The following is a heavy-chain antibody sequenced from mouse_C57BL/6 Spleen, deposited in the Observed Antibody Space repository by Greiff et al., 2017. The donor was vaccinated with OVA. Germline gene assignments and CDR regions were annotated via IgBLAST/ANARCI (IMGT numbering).Heavy chain of an antibody. J-gene: IGHJ2*01. CDR2: IDPENGDT. Sequence: VQLQQSGAELVRPGASVKLSCTASGFNIKDDYMHWVKQRPEQGLEWIGWIDPENGDTEYASKLQGKATITADTSSNTAYLQLSSLTSEDTAVYYGTTGVYYYDYDVSYFDYWGQGTTLTVSS. V-gene: IGHV14-4*01. CDR1: GFNIKDDY. D-gene: IGHD2-4*01. CDR3: TTGVYYYDYDVSYFDY.